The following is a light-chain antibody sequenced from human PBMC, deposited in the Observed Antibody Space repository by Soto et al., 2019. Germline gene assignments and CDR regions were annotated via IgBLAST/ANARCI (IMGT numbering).Light chain of an antibody. CDR1: QTVGRY. J-gene: IGKJ5*01. CDR2: DTS. Sequence: EIVLTQSPATRSLSPGYRVTLSCRASQTVGRYLSWYQHSPGQGPRLLVYDTSNRATGIPARFSGSGSETDFTLTISSLEPEDFAVYYCQQRLHWPITFGQGTRLEIK. V-gene: IGKV3-11*01. CDR3: QQRLHWPIT.